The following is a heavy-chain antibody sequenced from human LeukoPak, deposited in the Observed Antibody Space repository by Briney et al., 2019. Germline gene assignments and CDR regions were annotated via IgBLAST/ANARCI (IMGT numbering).Heavy chain of an antibody. Sequence: GASVKVSCKASGYTFTGYYMHWGRQAPGQGLEWMGWINPNSGVTNYAQKFQGRVTMTRDTSISTAYMELSRLRSDDTAVYYCARDRSTIFGVAKDWFDPWGQGPLVTVSS. CDR3: ARDRSTIFGVAKDWFDP. D-gene: IGHD3-3*01. J-gene: IGHJ5*02. V-gene: IGHV1-2*02. CDR1: GYTFTGYY. CDR2: INPNSGVT.